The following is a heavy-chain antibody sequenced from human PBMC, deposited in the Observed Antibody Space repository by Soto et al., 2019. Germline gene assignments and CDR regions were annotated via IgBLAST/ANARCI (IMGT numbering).Heavy chain of an antibody. CDR3: ARRVAVADRMLDAFDI. V-gene: IGHV1-18*01. J-gene: IGHJ3*02. CDR1: GYTFTSYG. D-gene: IGHD6-19*01. CDR2: ISAYNGNT. Sequence: GASVKVSCKASGYTFTSYGISWVRQAPGQGLEWMGWISAYNGNTNYAQKLQGRVTMTTDTSTSTAYMELRSLRSDGTAVYYCARRVAVADRMLDAFDIWGQGTMVTVSS.